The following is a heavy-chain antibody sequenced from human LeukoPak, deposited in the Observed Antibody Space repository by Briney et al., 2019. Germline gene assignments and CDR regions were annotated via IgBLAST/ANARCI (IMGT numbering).Heavy chain of an antibody. Sequence: SETLSLTCTVSGGSISSGGYYWSWIRQPPGKGLEWIGYIYRSGSTYYNPSLKSRVTISLDRSKNQFSLKLSSVTAADTAVYYCATGRVGTTFDYWGQGTLVTVSS. V-gene: IGHV4-30-2*01. J-gene: IGHJ4*02. CDR3: ATGRVGTTFDY. CDR1: GGSISSGGYY. D-gene: IGHD1-26*01. CDR2: IYRSGST.